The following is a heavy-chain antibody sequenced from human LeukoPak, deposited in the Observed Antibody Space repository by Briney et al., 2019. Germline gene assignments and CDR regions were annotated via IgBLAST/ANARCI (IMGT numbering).Heavy chain of an antibody. J-gene: IGHJ4*02. D-gene: IGHD3-22*01. CDR2: INPNSGGT. CDR1: GYTFTSYA. V-gene: IGHV1-2*02. Sequence: ASVKVSCKASGYTFTSYAMNWVRQAPGQGLEWMGWINPNSGGTNYAQKFQGRVTMTRDTSISTAYMELSRLRSDDTAEYYCARLIADSSGYRVDYWGQGTLVTVSS. CDR3: ARLIADSSGYRVDY.